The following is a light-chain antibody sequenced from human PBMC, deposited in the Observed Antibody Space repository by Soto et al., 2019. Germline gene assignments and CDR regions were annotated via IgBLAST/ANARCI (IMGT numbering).Light chain of an antibody. V-gene: IGLV2-18*02. J-gene: IGLJ2*01. CDR2: EVT. CDR1: SSDVGSYNR. CDR3: GSFTSSSTLV. Sequence: QSALTQPPSVSGSPGQSVTISCTGTSSDVGSYNRVSWYQQPPSTAPKLMIYEVTNRPSGVPDRFSGSKSGNTASLTISGLQAEDEADYYCGSFTSSSTLVFGGGTKLTVL.